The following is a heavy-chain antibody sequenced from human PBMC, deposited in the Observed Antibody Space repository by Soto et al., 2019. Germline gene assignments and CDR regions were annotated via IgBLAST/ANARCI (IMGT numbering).Heavy chain of an antibody. J-gene: IGHJ4*02. CDR2: FNGNNGHT. D-gene: IGHD2-2*01. V-gene: IGHV1-18*01. CDR1: GYTLSDYV. Sequence: QVHLVQSGGEVKKPGASVQVSCKASGYTLSDYVMSWVRQAPGPGLEWMGCFNGNNGHTYCAQKFQGRVTMTTDTSTNTAYMELRSLTSDDTAVYYCAREWCSATSCYGVDYWGQGTLVTVSS. CDR3: AREWCSATSCYGVDY.